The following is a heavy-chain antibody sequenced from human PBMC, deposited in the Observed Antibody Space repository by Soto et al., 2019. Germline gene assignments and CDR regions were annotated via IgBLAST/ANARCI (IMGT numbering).Heavy chain of an antibody. J-gene: IGHJ4*02. Sequence: EVQLVESGGGLVQPGRSLRLSCAASGFTFDDYAMHWVRQAPGKGLEWVSGISWNSGSIGYADSVKGRFTISRDNAKNAVYLQMNGLRSEDTALYSCAKQRGGGSGWYGLDYWAQGTLVTVSS. CDR3: AKQRGGGSGWYGLDY. V-gene: IGHV3-9*01. CDR1: GFTFDDYA. CDR2: ISWNSGSI. D-gene: IGHD6-13*01.